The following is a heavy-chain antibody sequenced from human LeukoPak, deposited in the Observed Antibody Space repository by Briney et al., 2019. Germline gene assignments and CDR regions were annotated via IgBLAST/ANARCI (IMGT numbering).Heavy chain of an antibody. D-gene: IGHD3-22*01. CDR2: IYHSGRT. J-gene: IGHJ4*02. CDR1: GYSISSGYY. Sequence: SETLSLTCTVSGYSISSGYYWGWIRQPPGKGLEWIGSIYHSGRTFYNPSLKSRVTISVDTSKNQFSLKLSSVTAADTAVYYCARGPRGYYYDSSGYYYFDYWGQGTLVTVSS. CDR3: ARGPRGYYYDSSGYYYFDY. V-gene: IGHV4-38-2*02.